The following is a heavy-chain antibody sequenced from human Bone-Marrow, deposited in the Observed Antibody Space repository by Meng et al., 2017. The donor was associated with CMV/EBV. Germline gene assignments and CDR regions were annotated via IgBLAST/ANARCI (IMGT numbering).Heavy chain of an antibody. D-gene: IGHD3-16*01. CDR1: GFTCSDYY. V-gene: IGHV3-11*01. Sequence: DAGFTCSDYYMSWSRQAPGKGLEWVAYMSERSTTIHYADSVRGRFTISRDNAKNSLDLQMNSLRAEDAAMYYCARVGGPISGAFDIWGQGTMVTVSS. CDR3: ARVGGPISGAFDI. J-gene: IGHJ3*02. CDR2: MSERSTTI.